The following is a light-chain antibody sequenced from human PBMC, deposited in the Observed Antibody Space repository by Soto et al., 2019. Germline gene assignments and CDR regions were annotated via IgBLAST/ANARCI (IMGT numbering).Light chain of an antibody. J-gene: IGKJ2*01. CDR1: QSVSSSY. V-gene: IGKV3-20*01. CDR2: DAS. CDR3: QQYGSSSYT. Sequence: EIVLTQSPGTLSLSPGERATLSCRASQSVSSSYLAWYQQKPGQAPRLLIYDASSRATGIPDRFSGSGSVTDFTPTISRLEPEDCAVYYCQQYGSSSYTFGQGTKLEIK.